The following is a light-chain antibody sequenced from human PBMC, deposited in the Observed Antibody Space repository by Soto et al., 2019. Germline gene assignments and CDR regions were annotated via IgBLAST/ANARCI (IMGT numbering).Light chain of an antibody. Sequence: EIVLTQSPGTLSLSPGERATLSCRASQSVSSSYVAWDQQKPGQPPRLLRDDASKRATFGPARFSGSGSGTEFTLTISSLQSEDFTIYCCQYYNNWLATFGGGTKVDIK. J-gene: IGKJ4*01. CDR2: DAS. CDR1: QSVSSS. CDR3: QYYNNWLAT. V-gene: IGKV3D-15*01.